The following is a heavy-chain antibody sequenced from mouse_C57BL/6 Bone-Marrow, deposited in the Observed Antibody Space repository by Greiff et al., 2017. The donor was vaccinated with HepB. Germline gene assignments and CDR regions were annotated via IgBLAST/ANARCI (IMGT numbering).Heavy chain of an antibody. V-gene: IGHV14-4*01. CDR3: TIYYSSWFAY. CDR1: GFNIKDDY. Sequence: VQLKESGAELVRPGASVKLSCTASGFNIKDDYMHWVKQRPEQGLEWIGWIDPENGDTEYASKFQGKATITADTSSNTAYLQLSSLTSEDTAVYYCTIYYSSWFAYWGQGTLVTVSA. D-gene: IGHD2-12*01. J-gene: IGHJ3*01. CDR2: IDPENGDT.